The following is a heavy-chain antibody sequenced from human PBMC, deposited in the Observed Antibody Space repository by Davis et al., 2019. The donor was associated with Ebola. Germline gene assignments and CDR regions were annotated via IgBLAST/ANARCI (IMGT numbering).Heavy chain of an antibody. CDR2: INSDGSST. CDR1: GFTFSSYW. Sequence: HTGGSLRLSCAASGFTFSSYWMHWVRQAPGKGLVWVSRINSDGSSTSYADSVKGRFTISRDNAKNTVYLQMNSLRAEDTAVYYCARGELLWSYYYYMDVWDKGTTVT. D-gene: IGHD1-26*01. V-gene: IGHV3-74*01. J-gene: IGHJ6*03. CDR3: ARGELLWSYYYYMDV.